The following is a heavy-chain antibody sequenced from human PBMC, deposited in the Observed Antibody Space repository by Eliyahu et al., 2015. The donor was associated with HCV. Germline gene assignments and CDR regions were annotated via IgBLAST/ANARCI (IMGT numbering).Heavy chain of an antibody. D-gene: IGHD2-2*01. J-gene: IGHJ3*02. CDR3: AASVGSTSAGAFDI. CDR1: GFTFLSSA. CDR2: IVGGNSNT. V-gene: IGHV1-58*01. Sequence: QMQLVQSGPEVKKPGTSVKVSCKASGFTFLSSAVQWVRQARGPPPGVVGWIVGGNSNTNYAQRFQDRVTITRDMSTSTAYMELSSLRSEDTTVYYCAASVGSTSAGAFDIWGQGTMVTVSS.